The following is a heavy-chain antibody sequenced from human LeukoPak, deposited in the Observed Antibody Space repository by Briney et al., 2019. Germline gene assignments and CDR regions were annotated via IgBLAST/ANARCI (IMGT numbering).Heavy chain of an antibody. CDR3: ARHGGYSSSAEVY. D-gene: IGHD6-13*01. CDR1: GYSFTSYW. J-gene: IGHJ4*02. CDR2: IDPSDAYT. V-gene: IGHV5-10-1*01. Sequence: GESLKISCKGSGYSFTSYWISWVRQMPGKGLEWMGRIDPSDAYTNYSPSFQGHVTISFDKSIKTAYLQWSSLKASDTAMYYCARHGGYSSSAEVYWGQGTLVTVSS.